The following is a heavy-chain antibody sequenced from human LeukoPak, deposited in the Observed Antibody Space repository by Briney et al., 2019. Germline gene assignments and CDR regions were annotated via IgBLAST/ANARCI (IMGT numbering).Heavy chain of an antibody. V-gene: IGHV4-59*12. D-gene: IGHD3-3*01. Sequence: TTSETLSLTCTVSGGSISSYYWSWIRQPPGKGLEWIGYIYYSGSTNYNPSLKSRVTISVDTSKNQFSLKLSSVTAADTAVYYCARGRFLEWLLSLYNWFDPWGQGTLVTVSS. CDR1: GGSISSYY. J-gene: IGHJ5*02. CDR3: ARGRFLEWLLSLYNWFDP. CDR2: IYYSGST.